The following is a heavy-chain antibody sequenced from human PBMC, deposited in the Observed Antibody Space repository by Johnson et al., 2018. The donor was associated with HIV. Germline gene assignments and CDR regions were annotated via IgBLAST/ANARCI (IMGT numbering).Heavy chain of an antibody. D-gene: IGHD6-13*01. CDR3: ASWGVGSSWNHDAFDI. J-gene: IGHJ3*02. Sequence: QVQLVESGGGVVQPGGSLRLSCAASGFTFSSYGMLWVRQAPGKGLEWVAFIRYDGSNKYYADSVKGRFTISRDNSKNTLYLQMNSLRAEDTAVYYCASWGVGSSWNHDAFDIWGQGTMVTVSS. CDR2: IRYDGSNK. CDR1: GFTFSSYG. V-gene: IGHV3-30*02.